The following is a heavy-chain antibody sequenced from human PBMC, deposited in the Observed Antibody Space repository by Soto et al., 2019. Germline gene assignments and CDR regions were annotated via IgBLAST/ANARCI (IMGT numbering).Heavy chain of an antibody. CDR1: GYTFTGYY. V-gene: IGHV1-2*04. D-gene: IGHD3-22*01. J-gene: IGHJ4*02. Sequence: ASVKVSCKASGYTFTGYYMHWVRQAPGQGLEWMGWINPNSGGTNYAQKFQGWVTMTRDTSISTAYMELSRLRSDDTAVYYCARDRAYYYDSSGYALDYWGQGTLVTVSS. CDR3: ARDRAYYYDSSGYALDY. CDR2: INPNSGGT.